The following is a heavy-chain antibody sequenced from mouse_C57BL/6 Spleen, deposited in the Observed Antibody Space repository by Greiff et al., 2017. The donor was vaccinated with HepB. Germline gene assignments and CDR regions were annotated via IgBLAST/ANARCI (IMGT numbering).Heavy chain of an antibody. CDR1: GFSLTSYG. J-gene: IGHJ4*01. CDR2: IWRGGST. Sequence: QVQLKESGPGLVQPSQSLSITCTVSGFSLTSYGVHWVRQSPGKGLEWLGVIWRGGSTDYNAAFMSRLSITKDNSKSQVFFKMNSLQADDTAIYYCAKNPPNYSNHDYAMDYWGQGTSVTVSS. D-gene: IGHD2-5*01. CDR3: AKNPPNYSNHDYAMDY. V-gene: IGHV2-5*01.